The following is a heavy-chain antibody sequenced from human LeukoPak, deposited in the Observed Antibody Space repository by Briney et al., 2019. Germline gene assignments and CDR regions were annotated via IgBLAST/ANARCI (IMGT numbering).Heavy chain of an antibody. CDR2: ISGHNGNT. J-gene: IGHJ4*02. V-gene: IGHV1-18*01. D-gene: IGHD3-9*01. Sequence: ASVKVSCKTSGYSFTSYGISWVRQAPGQGLEWMGWISGHNGNTNYAQNLQGRVTMTTDTSTSTAYMELRSLRSDDTALYYCARDYNILAGYSEFDYWGQGTLVTVSP. CDR1: GYSFTSYG. CDR3: ARDYNILAGYSEFDY.